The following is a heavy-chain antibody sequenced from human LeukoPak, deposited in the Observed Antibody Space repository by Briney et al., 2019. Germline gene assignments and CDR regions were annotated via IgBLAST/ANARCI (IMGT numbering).Heavy chain of an antibody. J-gene: IGHJ5*02. CDR2: ISGSGGEI. CDR3: AKGGYYYDSTNWFDP. D-gene: IGHD3-22*01. Sequence: QSGGSLRLSCAASGFSFSSYGMTWVRQAPGKGLEWVSSISGSGGEIHYADSVKGRFTISRDNSKNTLSLQMNSLRVEDTAVYYCAKGGYYYDSTNWFDPWGQGTLVTVSS. CDR1: GFSFSSYG. V-gene: IGHV3-23*01.